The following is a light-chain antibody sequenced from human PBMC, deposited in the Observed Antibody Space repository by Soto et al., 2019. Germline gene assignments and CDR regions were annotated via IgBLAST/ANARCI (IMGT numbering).Light chain of an antibody. V-gene: IGKV3-20*01. CDR3: QQYGSSPIT. CDR1: QSVSSSY. Sequence: EIVLTQSPGTLSLSPGERATLSCRASQSVSSSYLAWYQQQPGQAPWLLIYGASSRPTGIPDRFSGSGSGTDFTLTISRLEPEDFAVYYCQQYGSSPITFGQGTRLEIK. CDR2: GAS. J-gene: IGKJ5*01.